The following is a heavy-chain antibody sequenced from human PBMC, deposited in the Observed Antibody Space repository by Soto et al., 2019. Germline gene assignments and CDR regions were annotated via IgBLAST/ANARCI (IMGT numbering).Heavy chain of an antibody. CDR3: ASHPTHTEITAYATPFFDY. V-gene: IGHV4-39*01. J-gene: IGHJ4*02. CDR2: DYYSGTT. D-gene: IGHD2-21*01. CDR1: GGSISSTYSY. Sequence: QLQLQESGPGLVKPSETLSLTCTVSGGSISSTYSYWAWIRQSPGNGLEWIGSDYYSGTTNYKPSLGSRVTTSPATSKNQFSLQFCSLPAADTTVYYCASHPTHTEITAYATPFFDYWGQGAVITVSS.